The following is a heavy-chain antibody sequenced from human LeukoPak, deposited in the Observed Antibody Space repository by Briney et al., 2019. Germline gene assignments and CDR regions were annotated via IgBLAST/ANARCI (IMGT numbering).Heavy chain of an antibody. V-gene: IGHV3-30-3*01. D-gene: IGHD6-13*01. CDR3: ARDAQQLGYFDY. CDR1: GFTFSSYA. CDR2: ISYDGSNK. Sequence: GGSLRLSCAASGFTFSSYAMHWVRQAPGKGLEWVAVISYDGSNKYYADSVMGRFTISRDDSKNTLYLQMNSLRAEDTAVYYCARDAQQLGYFDYWGQGTLVTVSS. J-gene: IGHJ4*02.